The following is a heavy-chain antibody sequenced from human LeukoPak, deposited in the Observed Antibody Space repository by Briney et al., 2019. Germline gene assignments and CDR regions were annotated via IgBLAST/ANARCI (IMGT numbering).Heavy chain of an antibody. CDR2: ISYDGSNK. J-gene: IGHJ4*02. V-gene: IGHV3-30*03. D-gene: IGHD2-21*02. Sequence: GGSLRLSCAASGFTFSTYVMHWVRQAPGKGLEWVAVISYDGSNKYYADSVMGRFTVSRDNSKNTLYLQMNSLRTEDTAVYYCASKWYCGGDCYYQIDYWGQGTLVTVSS. CDR3: ASKWYCGGDCYYQIDY. CDR1: GFTFSTYV.